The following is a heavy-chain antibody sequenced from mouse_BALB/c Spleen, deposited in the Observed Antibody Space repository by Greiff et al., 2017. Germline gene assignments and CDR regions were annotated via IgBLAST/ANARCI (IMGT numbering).Heavy chain of an antibody. CDR2: ISDGGSYT. V-gene: IGHV5-4*02. Sequence: EVQGVESGGGLVKPGGSLKLSCAASGFTFSDSYMYWVRQTPEKRLEWVATISDGGSYTYYPDSVKGRFTISRDNAKNNLYLQMSSLKSEDTAMYYCARGTTYYFDYWGQGTTLTVSS. D-gene: IGHD2-14*01. CDR3: ARGTTYYFDY. CDR1: GFTFSDSY. J-gene: IGHJ2*01.